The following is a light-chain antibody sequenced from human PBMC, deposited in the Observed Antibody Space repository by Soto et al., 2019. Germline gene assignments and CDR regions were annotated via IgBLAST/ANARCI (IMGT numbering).Light chain of an antibody. CDR1: QWFXSFY. J-gene: IGKJ5*01. V-gene: IGKV3-20*01. CDR2: GAS. CDR3: QHYGSSPT. Sequence: TALTQSPCTLSLSPGERATLSCRASQWFXSFYLAWHQQKPGQAPRLLIYGASSRDTGIPERFSGSGSGKDFTITISIMAAEDFALYYCQHYGSSPTVGQGTRLEIK.